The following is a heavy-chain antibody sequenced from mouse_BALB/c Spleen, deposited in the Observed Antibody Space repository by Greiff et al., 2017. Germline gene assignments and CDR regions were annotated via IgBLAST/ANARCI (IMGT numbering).Heavy chain of an antibody. V-gene: IGHV2-2*02. CDR1: GFSLTSYG. D-gene: IGHD2-3*01. J-gene: IGHJ2*01. CDR2: IWSGGST. CDR3: ARNGRWLPYYFDY. Sequence: VKLMESGPGLVQPSQSLSITCTVSGFSLTSYGVHWVRQSPGKGLEWLGVIWSGGSTDYNAAFISRLSISKDNSKSQVFFKMNSLQANDTAIYYCARNGRWLPYYFDYWGQGTTLTVSS.